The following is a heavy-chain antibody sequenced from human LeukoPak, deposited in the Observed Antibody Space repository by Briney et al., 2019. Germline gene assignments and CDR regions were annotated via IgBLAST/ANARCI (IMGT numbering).Heavy chain of an antibody. V-gene: IGHV3-7*01. D-gene: IGHD6-13*01. CDR3: ARVSFSSSWAYYYYYGMDV. CDR1: GFTFSSYW. CDR2: IKQDGSEK. Sequence: GGSLRLSCAASGFTFSSYWMSWVRQAPGKGLEWVANIKQDGSEKYYVDSVKGRFTISRDNAKNSLYLQMNSLRAEDTAVYYCARVSFSSSWAYYYYYGMDVWGQGTTVTVSS. J-gene: IGHJ6*02.